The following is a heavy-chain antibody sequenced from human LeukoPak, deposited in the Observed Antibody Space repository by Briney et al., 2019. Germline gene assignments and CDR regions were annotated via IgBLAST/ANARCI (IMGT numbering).Heavy chain of an antibody. J-gene: IGHJ4*02. CDR3: ARDLYYYDSSDSFV. CDR1: GFIFSSYG. Sequence: HPGGSLRLSCGASGFIFSSYGMHWDRQAPEKGLEWVSVIYSGGSTFYADFVKGRFTISRDDSKNTLYLQMNSLRAEDTAVYYCARDLYYYDSSDSFVWGQGTLVTVSS. D-gene: IGHD3-22*01. CDR2: IYSGGST. V-gene: IGHV3-66*01.